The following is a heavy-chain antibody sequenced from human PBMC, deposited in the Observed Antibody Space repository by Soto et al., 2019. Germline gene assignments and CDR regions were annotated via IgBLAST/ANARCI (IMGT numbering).Heavy chain of an antibody. J-gene: IGHJ6*03. CDR3: ARGKGGGGTGVYYYYYYYMDV. Sequence: ASVKVSCKASGYTFTSYDINWVRQATGQGLEWMGWMNPNSGNTGYAQKFQGRVTMTRNTSISTAYMELSSLRSEDTAVYYCARGKGGGGTGVYYYYYYYMDVWGKGTTVTVSS. D-gene: IGHD3-10*01. CDR2: MNPNSGNT. V-gene: IGHV1-8*01. CDR1: GYTFTSYD.